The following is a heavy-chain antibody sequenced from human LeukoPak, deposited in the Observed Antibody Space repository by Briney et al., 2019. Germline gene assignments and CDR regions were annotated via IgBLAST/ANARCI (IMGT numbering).Heavy chain of an antibody. CDR2: NYYSWNP. V-gene: IGHV4-30-4*08. Sequence: SQTLSLTRTVCGGFHSSCDYYGSWIRQPPGKGLEWIGYNYYSWNPYYNPSLKSRVTLSLDTSKNQFYLKLSSVTAADTAVYYCARGTPTTVGFDYWGQGTLVTVSS. CDR1: GGFHSSCDYY. CDR3: ARGTPTTVGFDY. J-gene: IGHJ4*02. D-gene: IGHD4-17*01.